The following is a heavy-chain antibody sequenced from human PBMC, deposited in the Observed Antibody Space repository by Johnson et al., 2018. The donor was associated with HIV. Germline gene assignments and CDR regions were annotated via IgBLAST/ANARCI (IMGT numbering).Heavy chain of an antibody. D-gene: IGHD3-22*01. CDR3: VRRFYDSSAFDI. V-gene: IGHV3-30*04. CDR2: ISYDGRNK. J-gene: IGHJ3*02. Sequence: QMQLVESGGGVVQPGRSLRLSCAASGCTFSSYAMHWVRQAPGKGLEWVAFISYDGRNKYFTDSVRGRFTISRDNSKNTLFLQMNSLRAEDTAVYYCVRRFYDSSAFDIWGQGTLVTVSS. CDR1: GCTFSSYA.